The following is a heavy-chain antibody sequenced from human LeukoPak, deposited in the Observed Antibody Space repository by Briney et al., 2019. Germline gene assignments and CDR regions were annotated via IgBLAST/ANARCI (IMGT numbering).Heavy chain of an antibody. V-gene: IGHV4-34*01. D-gene: IGHD3-3*01. CDR3: ARGPTTSGVGTFDY. J-gene: IGHJ4*02. CDR2: ISQSGTT. CDR1: HESFSEHY. Sequence: SETLSLTCAVSHESFSEHYWNWIRQPQGKGLEWIGEISQSGTTHYNRSLKSRVTISVDTSENQLFLRVTSVTAADTAVYYCARGPTTSGVGTFDYWGQGTLVTVSS.